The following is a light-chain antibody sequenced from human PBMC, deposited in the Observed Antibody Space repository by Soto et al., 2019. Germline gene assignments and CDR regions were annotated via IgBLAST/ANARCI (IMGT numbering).Light chain of an antibody. Sequence: EIVLTQSPATLSLSPGERATPSCRASQSVSTYLGWYKQKPGQTPRLLIYDASKRDTGNPARFSGSGTGKDFTFTISSLEPEDFAVYYCQQRSNWITFGQGTRLEIK. CDR3: QQRSNWIT. V-gene: IGKV3-11*01. CDR1: QSVSTY. J-gene: IGKJ5*01. CDR2: DAS.